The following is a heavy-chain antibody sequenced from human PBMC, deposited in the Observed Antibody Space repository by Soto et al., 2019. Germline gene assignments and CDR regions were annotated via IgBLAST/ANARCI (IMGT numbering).Heavy chain of an antibody. V-gene: IGHV3-53*04. J-gene: IGHJ6*02. CDR1: GFTVSSNY. Sequence: GGSLRLSCAASGFTVSSNYMSWVRQAPGKGLDWVSVIYSGGSTYYADSVKGRFTISRHNSKNTLYLQMNSLRAEDTAVYYCAREGGIAAAENYYYYYGMDVWGQGTTVTVSS. CDR2: IYSGGST. CDR3: AREGGIAAAENYYYYYGMDV. D-gene: IGHD6-13*01.